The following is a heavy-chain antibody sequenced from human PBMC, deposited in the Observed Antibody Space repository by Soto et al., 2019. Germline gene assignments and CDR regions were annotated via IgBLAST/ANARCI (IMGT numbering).Heavy chain of an antibody. CDR3: GKSRLGLYYSG. CDR2: INHDGSAK. D-gene: IGHD3-16*01. CDR1: EFSFTTHW. Sequence: GGSLRLSCVASEFSFTTHWMSWVRQAPGKGLEWVASINHDGSAKKYGKSVKGRFTSSRDNDKNSLYLQMNNLSADDRAVYYCGKSRLGLYYSGWGQGATVTGSS. V-gene: IGHV3-7*03. J-gene: IGHJ6*02.